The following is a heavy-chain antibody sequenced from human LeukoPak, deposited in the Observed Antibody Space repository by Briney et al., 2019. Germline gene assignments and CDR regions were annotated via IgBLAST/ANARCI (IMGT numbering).Heavy chain of an antibody. CDR1: GGTFSSYA. CDR2: IIPIFGTA. Sequence: ASVKVSCKASGGTFSSYAISWVRQAPGQGLEWMGGIIPIFGTANYAQKFQGRVTITADESTSTAYMELSSLRSEDTAVYYCARSTFSIPQFAPFDYWGQGTLVTVSS. V-gene: IGHV1-69*13. CDR3: ARSTFSIPQFAPFDY. D-gene: IGHD2-21*01. J-gene: IGHJ4*02.